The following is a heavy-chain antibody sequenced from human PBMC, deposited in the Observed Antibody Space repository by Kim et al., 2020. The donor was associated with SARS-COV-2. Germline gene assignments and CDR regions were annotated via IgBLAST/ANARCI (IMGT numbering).Heavy chain of an antibody. CDR3: ATKRSVGTVTAGGPYWYFDL. CDR1: GGTFSSYA. CDR2: IIPILGIA. J-gene: IGHJ2*01. D-gene: IGHD2-21*02. Sequence: SVKVSCKASGGTFSSYAISWVRQAPGQGLEWMGRIIPILGIANYAQKFQGRVTITADKSTSTAYMELSSLRSEDTAVYYCATKRSVGTVTAGGPYWYFDLWGRGTLVTVSS. V-gene: IGHV1-69*04.